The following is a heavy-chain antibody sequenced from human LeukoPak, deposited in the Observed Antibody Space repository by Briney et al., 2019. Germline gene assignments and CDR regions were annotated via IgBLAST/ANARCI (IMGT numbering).Heavy chain of an antibody. CDR1: GFTFSSYD. J-gene: IGHJ6*02. CDR2: IGTAGDT. Sequence: GGSLRLSCAASGFTFSSYDMHWVRQATGKGLEWVSAIGTAGDTYYPGSVKGRFTISRENAKNSLYLQMNSLRAGDTAVYYCAEKHYYDSSGTHTYYYGMDVWGQGTTVTVSS. V-gene: IGHV3-13*01. CDR3: AEKHYYDSSGTHTYYYGMDV. D-gene: IGHD3-22*01.